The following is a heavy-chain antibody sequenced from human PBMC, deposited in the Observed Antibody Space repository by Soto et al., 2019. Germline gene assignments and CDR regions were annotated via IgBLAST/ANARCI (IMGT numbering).Heavy chain of an antibody. CDR2: ISAYNGNT. D-gene: IGHD6-13*01. CDR1: GYTFTSYG. Sequence: ASVKVSCQASGYTFTSYGISWVRQAPGPGLESMGCISAYNGNTNYAQKPQGRVTITTDTSTSTAYMEMRSLRSDDTAVYYCARDPESYSSSWYPHFDYWGQGTLVTVSS. J-gene: IGHJ4*02. CDR3: ARDPESYSSSWYPHFDY. V-gene: IGHV1-18*01.